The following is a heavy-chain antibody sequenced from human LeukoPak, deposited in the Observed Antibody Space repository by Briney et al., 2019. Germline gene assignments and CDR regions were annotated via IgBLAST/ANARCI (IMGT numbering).Heavy chain of an antibody. CDR2: INPNSGGT. CDR3: ARESRGYCSGGSCYPSGGYFDY. V-gene: IGHV1-2*02. D-gene: IGHD2-15*01. J-gene: IGHJ4*02. CDR1: GYTFTSYY. Sequence: ASVKVSCKASGYTFTSYYMHWVRQAPGQGLEWMGWINPNSGGTNYAQKFQGRVTMTRDTSISTAYMELSRLRSDDTPVYYCARESRGYCSGGSCYPSGGYFDYWGQGTLVTVSS.